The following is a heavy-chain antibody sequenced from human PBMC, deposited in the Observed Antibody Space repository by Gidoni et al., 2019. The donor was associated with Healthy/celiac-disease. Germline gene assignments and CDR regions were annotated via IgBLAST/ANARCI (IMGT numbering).Heavy chain of an antibody. CDR1: GFTFSSYG. Sequence: QVQLVESGGGVVQPGRSLRLSCAASGFTFSSYGMHWVRQAPGKGLEWVAVIWYDGSNKYYADSVKGRFTISRDNSKNTLYLQMNSLRAEDTAVYYFARDLYYYDSSGDYWGQGTLVTVSS. D-gene: IGHD3-22*01. CDR2: IWYDGSNK. CDR3: ARDLYYYDSSGDY. J-gene: IGHJ4*02. V-gene: IGHV3-33*01.